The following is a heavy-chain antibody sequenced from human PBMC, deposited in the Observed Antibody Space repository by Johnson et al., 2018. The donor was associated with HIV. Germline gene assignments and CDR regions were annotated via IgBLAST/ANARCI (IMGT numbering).Heavy chain of an antibody. Sequence: VQLVESGGGFVRPGGSLRLSCAASGFTFSRNAMTWVRQAPGKGPEWVSSISDSGGRTYYADSVKGRFTISRDNSQNTLYMQMNSLKFEDTAIYYCATQDRIAATGLLDTFDIWGQGTMVTVSS. CDR2: ISDSGGRT. D-gene: IGHD6-13*01. CDR3: ATQDRIAATGLLDTFDI. V-gene: IGHV3-23*04. CDR1: GFTFSRNA. J-gene: IGHJ3*02.